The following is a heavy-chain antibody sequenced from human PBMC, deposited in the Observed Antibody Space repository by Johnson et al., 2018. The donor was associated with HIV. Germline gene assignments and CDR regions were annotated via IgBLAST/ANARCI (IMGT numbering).Heavy chain of an antibody. V-gene: IGHV3-30*04. J-gene: IGHJ3*02. CDR1: GFTFSDHA. CDR2: ISYDGSNK. CDR3: ARERRSTNTWYVRDAFDI. D-gene: IGHD2-2*01. Sequence: QVQLVESGGGVVQPGRSLRLSCAASGFTFSDHAMHWVRQAPGKGLEWVAVISYDGSNKYYSDSVKGRFTISRDNSKNTLYLQMNSLRPEDTAVYYCARERRSTNTWYVRDAFDIWGQGTMVTVSS.